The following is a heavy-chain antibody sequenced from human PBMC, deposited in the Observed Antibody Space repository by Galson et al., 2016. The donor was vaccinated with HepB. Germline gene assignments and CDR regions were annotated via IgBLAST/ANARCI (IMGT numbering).Heavy chain of an antibody. CDR2: INWDGGRT. CDR1: GFTFDDYS. V-gene: IGHV3-43*01. D-gene: IGHD4-23*01. Sequence: SLRLSCAASGFTFDDYSMHWVRQAPGKGLEWVSPINWDGGRTYYADSVKGRFTISRDNNKNSLYLQMNSLRTEDTAFYYCAKGGGGTDFYYYGLDVWGQGTTVTVSS. J-gene: IGHJ6*02. CDR3: AKGGGGTDFYYYGLDV.